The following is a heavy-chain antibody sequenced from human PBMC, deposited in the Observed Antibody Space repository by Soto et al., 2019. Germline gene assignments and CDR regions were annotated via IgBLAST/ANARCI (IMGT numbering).Heavy chain of an antibody. D-gene: IGHD5-12*01. CDR3: AREQPPSYSGYDWRYYYYYGMDV. CDR2: ISSSSSTI. Sequence: GGSLRLSCAASGFTFSSYSMNWVRQAPGKGLEWVSYISSSSSTIYYADSVKGRFTISRDNAKNSLYLQMNSLRDEDTAVYYCAREQPPSYSGYDWRYYYYYGMDVWGQGTTVTVSS. J-gene: IGHJ6*02. V-gene: IGHV3-48*02. CDR1: GFTFSSYS.